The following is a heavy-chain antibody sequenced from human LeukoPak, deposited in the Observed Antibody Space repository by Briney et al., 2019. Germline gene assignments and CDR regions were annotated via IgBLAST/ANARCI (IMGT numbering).Heavy chain of an antibody. CDR3: ARLDGTE. CDR2: ISSSGFTT. Sequence: GGSLRLSCAASGFTFSDDYMSWIRQAPGKGLEWVSYISSSGFTTYYADSVEGRFTVSRVNAKNSMYLQMNSLRAEDTAVYYCARLDGTEWGQGTLVTVSS. D-gene: IGHD5-24*01. CDR1: GFTFSDDY. J-gene: IGHJ4*02. V-gene: IGHV3-11*01.